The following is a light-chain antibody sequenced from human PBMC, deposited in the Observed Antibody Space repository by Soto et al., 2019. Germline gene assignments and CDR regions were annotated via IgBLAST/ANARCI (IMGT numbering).Light chain of an antibody. CDR2: WAS. J-gene: IGKJ1*01. V-gene: IGKV4-1*01. CDR1: QSVLYSSNHQNY. Sequence: DIVMTQSPDSLAVSLGERATINCKSSQSVLYSSNHQNYLAWYQQKPGQPPQLLIYWASTRESGVPDRFSGSGSGTHFTLTITSLQAEDVAVYYCQQYYSSPPTFGQGTKVDIK. CDR3: QQYYSSPPT.